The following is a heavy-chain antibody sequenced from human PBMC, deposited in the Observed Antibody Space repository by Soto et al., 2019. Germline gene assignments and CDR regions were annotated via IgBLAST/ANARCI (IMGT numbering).Heavy chain of an antibody. CDR2: ISGSGGST. D-gene: IGHD6-13*01. CDR3: AKRSPYSSGWYSPIFDY. V-gene: IGHV3-23*01. J-gene: IGHJ4*02. CDR1: GFSFSDYA. Sequence: GGSLRLSCAASGFSFSDYAMSWVRQAPGKGLEWVSVISGSGGSTHYADSVRGRFTVSRDNSKNSLSLRMNSLRDEDTAVYFCAKRSPYSSGWYSPIFDYWGQGALVTVSS.